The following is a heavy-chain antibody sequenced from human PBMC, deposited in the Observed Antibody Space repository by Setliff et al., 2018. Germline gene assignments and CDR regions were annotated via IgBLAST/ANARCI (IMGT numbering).Heavy chain of an antibody. Sequence: PGGSLRLSCAASGFTFSSYWMSWVRQAPGKGLEWVANIKQDGSEKYYVDSVKGRFTISRDNSKNTLYLQMGSLRAEDMAVYYCARVGTGMDVWGQGTTVTVSS. D-gene: IGHD1-1*01. V-gene: IGHV3-7*01. CDR2: IKQDGSEK. CDR3: ARVGTGMDV. J-gene: IGHJ6*02. CDR1: GFTFSSYW.